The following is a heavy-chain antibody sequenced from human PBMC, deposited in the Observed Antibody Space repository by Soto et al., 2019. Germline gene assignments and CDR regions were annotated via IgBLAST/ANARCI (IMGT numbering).Heavy chain of an antibody. CDR1: GYTFTTYD. CDR2: INAGNGNT. Sequence: ASVKVSCKASGYTFTTYDMHWVRQAPGQRLEWMGWINAGNGNTKYSQKFQGRVTITTDTSASTAYMELSSLRSEDTAVYYCARATSERGYSGYDEYYYYGMDVWGQGTTVTVSS. J-gene: IGHJ6*02. CDR3: ARATSERGYSGYDEYYYYGMDV. D-gene: IGHD5-12*01. V-gene: IGHV1-3*01.